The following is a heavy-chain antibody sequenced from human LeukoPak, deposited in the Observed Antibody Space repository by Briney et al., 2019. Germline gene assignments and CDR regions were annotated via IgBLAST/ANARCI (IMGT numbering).Heavy chain of an antibody. CDR2: IYSGGST. D-gene: IGHD6-13*01. J-gene: IGHJ4*02. CDR3: VSQAAAGIRPLDY. V-gene: IGHV3-53*01. Sequence: GGSLRLSCAASGFTVSSNYMSWVRQAPGKGLEWVSVIYSGGSTYYADSVKGRFTISRDNSKNTLYLQMNSLRAEDTAVYYCVSQAAAGIRPLDYWGQGTLVTVSS. CDR1: GFTVSSNY.